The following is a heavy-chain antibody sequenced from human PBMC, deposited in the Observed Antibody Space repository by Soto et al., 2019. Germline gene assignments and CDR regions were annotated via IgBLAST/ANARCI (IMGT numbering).Heavy chain of an antibody. Sequence: ESGGGVVQPGRSLRLSCAASGFTFSSHSIQWVRQAPGKGLEWVAVISYDGSIKYYADSVKGRFTISRDNSKNTAYLQMNSLRAEDTAVFYCAREWNTSGDLDYWGQGTLVIVSS. CDR1: GFTFSSHS. CDR2: ISYDGSIK. D-gene: IGHD1-1*01. J-gene: IGHJ4*02. V-gene: IGHV3-30-3*01. CDR3: AREWNTSGDLDY.